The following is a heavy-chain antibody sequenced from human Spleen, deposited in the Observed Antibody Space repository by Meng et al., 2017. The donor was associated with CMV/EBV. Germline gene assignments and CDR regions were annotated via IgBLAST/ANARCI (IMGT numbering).Heavy chain of an antibody. D-gene: IGHD6-19*01. V-gene: IGHV3-23*01. CDR1: GFTFSSYA. CDR3: AKDRLYSSGFFDY. J-gene: IGHJ4*02. CDR2: ISGSGGST. Sequence: ETLSLTCAASGFTFSSYAMSWVRQAPGKGLEWVSAISGSGGSTYYADSVKGRFTISRDNSKNTLYLQMNSLRAEDTAVYYCAKDRLYSSGFFDYWGQGTLVTVSS.